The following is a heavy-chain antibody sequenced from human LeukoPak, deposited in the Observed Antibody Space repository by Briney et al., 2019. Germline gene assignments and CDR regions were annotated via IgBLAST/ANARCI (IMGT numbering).Heavy chain of an antibody. CDR2: IWYDGSNK. D-gene: IGHD6-13*01. Sequence: PGRSLRLSCAASGFTFSSYGMHWVRQAPAKGLEWVAVIWYDGSNKCYADSVKGRFTISRDNSKNTLYLQMNSLRAEDTAVYYCAKPIAAAGTDYYYMDVWGKGTTVTVSS. V-gene: IGHV3-33*06. J-gene: IGHJ6*03. CDR1: GFTFSSYG. CDR3: AKPIAAAGTDYYYMDV.